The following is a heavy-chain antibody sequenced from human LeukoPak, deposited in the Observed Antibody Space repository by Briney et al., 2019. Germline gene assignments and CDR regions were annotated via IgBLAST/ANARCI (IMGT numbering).Heavy chain of an antibody. CDR1: GFTFSSYA. CDR3: AKDFDWLSHFDY. D-gene: IGHD3-9*01. V-gene: IGHV3-23*01. J-gene: IGHJ4*02. Sequence: PGASLRLSCAASGFTFSSYAMSWVRQAPGKGLEWVSAISGSGGSTYYADSVKGRFTISRDNSKNTLYLQMNSLRAEDTAVYYCAKDFDWLSHFDYWGQGTLVTVSS. CDR2: ISGSGGST.